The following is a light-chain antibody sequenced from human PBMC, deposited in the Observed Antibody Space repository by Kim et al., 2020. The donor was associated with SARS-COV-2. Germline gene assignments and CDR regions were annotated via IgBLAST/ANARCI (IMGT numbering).Light chain of an antibody. Sequence: NFVYWYQHLPGAAPRLLIYSTDDRASGVPGRFSGAKSGSSASLAISGLRSEDEAHYYCAAWDDNLRGVVFGGGTKLTVL. J-gene: IGLJ2*01. CDR3: AAWDDNLRGVV. CDR2: STD. V-gene: IGLV1-47*02. CDR1: NF.